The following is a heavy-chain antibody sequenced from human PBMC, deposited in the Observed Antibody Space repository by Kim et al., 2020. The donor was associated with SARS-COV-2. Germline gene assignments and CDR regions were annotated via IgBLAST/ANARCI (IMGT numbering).Heavy chain of an antibody. V-gene: IGHV3-33*01. CDR3: ARDTLDY. CDR2: DGSNK. J-gene: IGHJ4*02. Sequence: DGSNKYYADSVKCRFTISRDNSKNTLYLQMNSLRAEDTAVYYCARDTLDYWGQGTLVTVSS.